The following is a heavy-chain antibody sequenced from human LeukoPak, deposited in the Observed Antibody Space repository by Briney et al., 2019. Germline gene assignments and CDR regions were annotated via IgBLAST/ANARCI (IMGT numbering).Heavy chain of an antibody. D-gene: IGHD2-2*02. CDR3: ARRCSGPTCYTDAYDI. J-gene: IGHJ3*02. CDR2: VYSGST. V-gene: IGHV4-59*08. CDR1: GGSISSYY. Sequence: SETLSLTCTVSGGSISSYYWTWIRQPPGKGLEWIGYVYSGSTDYNPSLKSRVTISVDTSNKQFSLILSSVTAADTAVYYCARRCSGPTCYTDAYDIWGQGTMVTVSS.